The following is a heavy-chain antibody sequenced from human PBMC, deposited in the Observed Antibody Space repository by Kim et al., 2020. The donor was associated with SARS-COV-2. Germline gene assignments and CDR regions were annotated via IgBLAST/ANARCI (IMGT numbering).Heavy chain of an antibody. J-gene: IGHJ6*02. V-gene: IGHV1-18*04. D-gene: IGHD4-17*01. CDR3: ARVATVTTLRSYYYGMDV. CDR1: GYTFTSYG. CDR2: ISAYNGNT. Sequence: ASVKVSCKASGYTFTSYGISWVRQAPGQGLEWMGWISAYNGNTNYAQKLQGRVTMTTDTSTSTAYMELRSLRSDDTAVYYCARVATVTTLRSYYYGMDVWGQGTTVTVSS.